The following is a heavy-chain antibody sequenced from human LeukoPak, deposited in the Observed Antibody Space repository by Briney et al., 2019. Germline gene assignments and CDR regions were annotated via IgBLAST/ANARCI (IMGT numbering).Heavy chain of an antibody. CDR1: GFTFSNYN. CDR3: AKDLYSYGNMEFDY. D-gene: IGHD5-18*01. J-gene: IGHJ4*02. Sequence: GGSLRLSCVASGFTFSNYNMNWVRHAPGKGLEWVSSITSSSSYIFYADSVKGRFTISRDNAKSSLYLQMNSLRAEDTALYYCAKDLYSYGNMEFDYWGQGTLVTVSS. CDR2: ITSSSSYI. V-gene: IGHV3-21*04.